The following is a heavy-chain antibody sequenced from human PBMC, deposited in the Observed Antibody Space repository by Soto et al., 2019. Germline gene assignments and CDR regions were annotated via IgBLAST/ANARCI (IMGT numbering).Heavy chain of an antibody. CDR1: GFTFSSYG. J-gene: IGHJ4*02. CDR3: ARGGYGYYAVGY. V-gene: IGHV3-33*01. D-gene: IGHD4-17*01. Sequence: QVQLVESGGGVVQPGRSLRLSCAASGFTFSSYGMHWVRQAPGKGLEWVAVIWYDGSNKYYADSVKGRFTISRDNSKNTLYLQMNSLRAEDTAVYYCARGGYGYYAVGYWGQGTLVTVSS. CDR2: IWYDGSNK.